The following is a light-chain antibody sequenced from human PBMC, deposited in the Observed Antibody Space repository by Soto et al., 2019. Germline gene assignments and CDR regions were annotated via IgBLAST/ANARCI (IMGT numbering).Light chain of an antibody. J-gene: IGLJ2*01. Sequence: QSALTQPPSASGSPGQSVTISCTGTSSDVGGYNYVSWYQQLPGKAPKLMIYEVTKRPSGVPDRFSGSKSGNTASLTVSGLQADDEADYYCSSYTGSNNVVFGGGTKL. CDR1: SSDVGGYNY. V-gene: IGLV2-8*01. CDR2: EVT. CDR3: SSYTGSNNVV.